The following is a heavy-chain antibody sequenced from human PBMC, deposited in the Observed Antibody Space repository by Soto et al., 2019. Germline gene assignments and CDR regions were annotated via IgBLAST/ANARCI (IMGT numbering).Heavy chain of an antibody. CDR3: ASLIAVAGKRIDY. CDR2: ISSSSSYI. J-gene: IGHJ4*02. D-gene: IGHD6-19*01. Sequence: GGSLRLSCAASGFTFSSYSMNWVRQVPGKGLEWVSSISSSSSYIYYADSVKGRFTISRDNAKNSLYLQMNSLRAEDTAVYYCASLIAVAGKRIDYWGQGMLVPVSS. V-gene: IGHV3-21*01. CDR1: GFTFSSYS.